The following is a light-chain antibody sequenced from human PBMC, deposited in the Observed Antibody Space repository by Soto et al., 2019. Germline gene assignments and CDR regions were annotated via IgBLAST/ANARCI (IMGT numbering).Light chain of an antibody. J-gene: IGLJ3*02. CDR1: SSDVGGYKY. Sequence: QSVLTQPASVSGSPGQSITISCTGTSSDVGGYKYVSWYQQHPGKATKLIIYEVSNRPSGVSYRFSGSKSGNTASLTISGLQAEDEADYYCSSYTSSSTLRVFGGGTKLTVL. V-gene: IGLV2-14*01. CDR2: EVS. CDR3: SSYTSSSTLRV.